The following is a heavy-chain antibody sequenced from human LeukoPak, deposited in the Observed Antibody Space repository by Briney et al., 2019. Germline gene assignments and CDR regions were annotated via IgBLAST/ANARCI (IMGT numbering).Heavy chain of an antibody. Sequence: ASVKVSCKASGGTFTSYAISWVRQAPGQGLEWMGGIIPIFGTANYAQKFQGRVTITADESTSTAYMELSSLRSEDTAVYYCARSRPHCYSRRRDYYYGMDVWGKGTTVTVSS. J-gene: IGHJ6*04. CDR1: GGTFTSYA. D-gene: IGHD2-21*01. CDR2: IIPIFGTA. V-gene: IGHV1-69*13. CDR3: ARSRPHCYSRRRDYYYGMDV.